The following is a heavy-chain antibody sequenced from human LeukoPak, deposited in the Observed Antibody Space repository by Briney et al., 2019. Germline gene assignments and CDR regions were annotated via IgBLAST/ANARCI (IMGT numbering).Heavy chain of an antibody. CDR3: ARRELGIAVALDV. D-gene: IGHD6-19*01. J-gene: IGHJ6*04. CDR2: INPNSGGT. V-gene: IGHV1-2*02. Sequence: ASVKVSCKASGYTFTGYYMHWVRQAPGQGLEWMGWINPNSGGTNYAQKFQGRVTMTRDTSISTAYMELSRLRSDDTAVYYCARRELGIAVALDVWGKGTTVTISS. CDR1: GYTFTGYY.